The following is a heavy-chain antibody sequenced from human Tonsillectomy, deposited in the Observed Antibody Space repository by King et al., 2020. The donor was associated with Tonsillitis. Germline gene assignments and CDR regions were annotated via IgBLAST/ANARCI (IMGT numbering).Heavy chain of an antibody. CDR1: GFTFSSYG. D-gene: IGHD1-26*01. CDR3: AKDLYSGSSPYYFDH. V-gene: IGHV3-30*18. Sequence: QLVQSGGGVVQPGRSLRLSCAASGFTFSSYGMHWVRQAPGKGLEWVALISFDSSTEYYAESLKGRFTISRDNSKNMLSLQMNSLRAEDTAVYYCAKDLYSGSSPYYFDHWGQGTLVTVSS. CDR2: ISFDSSTE. J-gene: IGHJ4*02.